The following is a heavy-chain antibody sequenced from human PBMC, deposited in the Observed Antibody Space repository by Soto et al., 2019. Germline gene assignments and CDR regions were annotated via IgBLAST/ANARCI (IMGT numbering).Heavy chain of an antibody. Sequence: QVQLVESGGGVVQPGRSLRLSCAASGFTFSSYGMHWVRQAPGKGLEWVAVISYDGSNKYYADSVKGRFTISRDNSKNTLYLQMNSLRAEDTAVYYCAKDLLFESGSYENWFDLWGQGTLVTVSS. CDR3: AKDLLFESGSYENWFDL. D-gene: IGHD1-26*01. CDR1: GFTFSSYG. CDR2: ISYDGSNK. V-gene: IGHV3-30*18. J-gene: IGHJ5*02.